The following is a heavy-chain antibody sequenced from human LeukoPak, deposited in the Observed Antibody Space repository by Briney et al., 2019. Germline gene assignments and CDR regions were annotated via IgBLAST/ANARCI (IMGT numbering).Heavy chain of an antibody. Sequence: GASVTVSCKAAGYPFIIFGISWVRQAPGQGLEWMGWISAYNGKTEFAQRFQDGVTMTTDTSTTTAYMELRSLRSDDTAMYYCARDHEDVYGSGSYKLWGQGTRVTVSP. J-gene: IGHJ4*02. CDR3: ARDHEDVYGSGSYKL. V-gene: IGHV1-18*01. CDR2: ISAYNGKT. CDR1: GYPFIIFG. D-gene: IGHD3-10*01.